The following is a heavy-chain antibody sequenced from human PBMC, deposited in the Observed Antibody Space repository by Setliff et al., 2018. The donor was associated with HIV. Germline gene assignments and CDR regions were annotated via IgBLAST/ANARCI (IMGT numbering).Heavy chain of an antibody. CDR3: ARNPHDYGDYAVLESDY. CDR2: VSPGSHTT. Sequence: PSETLSLTCAVYGGSFSGYHWNWVRQSPGKGLEWVSGVSPGSHTTYYAESVKGRFSISRDNSQKTLYLQMNSPTAEDTAVYYCARNPHDYGDYAVLESDYWGQGTQVTVSS. V-gene: IGHV3-23*01. J-gene: IGHJ4*02. D-gene: IGHD4-17*01. CDR1: GGSFSGYH.